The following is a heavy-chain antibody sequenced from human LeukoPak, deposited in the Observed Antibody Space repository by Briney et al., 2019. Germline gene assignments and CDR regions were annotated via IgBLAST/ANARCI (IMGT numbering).Heavy chain of an antibody. CDR3: ARGSYGGNSVDY. CDR2: IYTSGST. Sequence: PSETLSLTCTVSGGSISSGSYYWSWIRQPAGEGLEWIGRIYTSGSTNYNPSLKSRVTISVDTSKNQFSLKLSSVTAADTAVYYCARGSYGGNSVDYWGQGTLVTVSS. J-gene: IGHJ4*02. D-gene: IGHD4-23*01. CDR1: GGSISSGSYY. V-gene: IGHV4-61*02.